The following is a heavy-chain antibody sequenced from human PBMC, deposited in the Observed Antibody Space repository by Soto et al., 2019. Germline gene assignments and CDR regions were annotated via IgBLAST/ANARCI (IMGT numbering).Heavy chain of an antibody. CDR2: ISHSGIT. V-gene: IGHV4-4*02. Sequence: SETLSLTCAVSGGSITSANWWTWVRQPPGGGLEWIGEISHSGITNYKASLKSRVTMSVDKTKNDVSLKLTSVTAADTAVYYCARDYEYSSSPSGFDPWGQGTLVTVSS. CDR3: ARDYEYSSSPSGFDP. D-gene: IGHD6-6*01. CDR1: GGSITSANW. J-gene: IGHJ5*02.